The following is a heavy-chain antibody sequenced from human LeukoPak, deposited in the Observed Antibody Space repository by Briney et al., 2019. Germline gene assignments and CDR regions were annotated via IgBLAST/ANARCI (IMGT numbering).Heavy chain of an antibody. CDR1: GFTVSSYS. CDR2: ISSSSSYI. Sequence: PGGSLRLSCAASGFTVSSYSMNWVRQAPGKGLEWVSSISSSSSYIYYADSVKGRFTISRDNAKNSLYLQMNSLRAEDTAVYYCARDRGYSSGWYAGRMFDYWGQGTLVTVSS. J-gene: IGHJ4*02. V-gene: IGHV3-21*01. CDR3: ARDRGYSSGWYAGRMFDY. D-gene: IGHD6-19*01.